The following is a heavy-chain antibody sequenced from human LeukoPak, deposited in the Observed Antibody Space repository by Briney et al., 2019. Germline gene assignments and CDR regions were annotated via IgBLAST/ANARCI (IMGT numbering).Heavy chain of an antibody. Sequence: SETLSLTCTVSGGSLRSSSYYWGWIRQPPRKGLEWIGSFYYSGSTYYNPSLKSRVTISVDTSKNQFSLKLSSVTATDTAVYYCARRRSGNSYVDYWGQGTLVTVSS. V-gene: IGHV4-39*01. CDR1: GGSLRSSSYY. CDR2: FYYSGST. CDR3: ARRRSGNSYVDY. D-gene: IGHD5-18*01. J-gene: IGHJ4*02.